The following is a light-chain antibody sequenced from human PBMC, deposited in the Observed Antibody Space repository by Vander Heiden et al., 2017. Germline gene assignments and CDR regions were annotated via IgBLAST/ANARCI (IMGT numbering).Light chain of an antibody. Sequence: EIVLTQSPGTLSLSPWERATLSCRASRSVSSSYLTWYQQKPGQAPRLLIYGSSSRATGIPDRFSGSGSGTDFTFTISRLEPEDFAVYYCQQYGTSPITFGGGTKVEIK. CDR1: RSVSSSY. CDR3: QQYGTSPIT. V-gene: IGKV3-20*01. J-gene: IGKJ4*01. CDR2: GSS.